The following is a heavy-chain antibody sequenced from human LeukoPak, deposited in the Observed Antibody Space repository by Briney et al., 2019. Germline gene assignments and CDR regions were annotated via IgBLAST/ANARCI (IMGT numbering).Heavy chain of an antibody. CDR1: GFTFSSYS. V-gene: IGHV3-48*01. J-gene: IGHJ4*02. D-gene: IGHD3-10*01. CDR2: ISSSSSTI. CDR3: ARDFGQSGY. Sequence: GGSLRLSCAASGFTFSSYSMNWVRQAPGKGLEWVSYISSSSSTIYYADSVKGRFTISRDNAKNSLYLQMNSLRAEDTAVCYCARDFGQSGYWGQGTLVTVSS.